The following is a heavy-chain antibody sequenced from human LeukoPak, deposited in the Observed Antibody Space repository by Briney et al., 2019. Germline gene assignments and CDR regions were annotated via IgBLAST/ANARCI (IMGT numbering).Heavy chain of an antibody. CDR3: ARGPVTSGINLLSPFDY. CDR1: GYTFTSYY. Sequence: ASVKVSCKASGYTFTSYYMHWVRQAPGQGLEWMGIINPSGGSTSYAQKFQGRVTMTRDTSTSTVYMELSSLRYEDTAVYYCARGPVTSGINLLSPFDYWGQGTLVTVS. D-gene: IGHD4-11*01. J-gene: IGHJ4*02. V-gene: IGHV1-46*01. CDR2: INPSGGST.